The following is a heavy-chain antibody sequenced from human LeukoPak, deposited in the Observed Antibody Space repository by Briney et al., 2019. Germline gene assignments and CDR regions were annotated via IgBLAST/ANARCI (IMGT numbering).Heavy chain of an antibody. D-gene: IGHD1-26*01. CDR2: ISFDGSTK. CDR1: GFTFGNYG. Sequence: GGSLRLSCAASGFTFGNYGMHWVRQTPGKGLEWVAIISFDGSTKYYADSVKGRFTISRDNSKNTLFLQMNSLRTEDTAVYYCAKDSGGGNYIAEKDYWGQGTLVTVSS. J-gene: IGHJ4*02. V-gene: IGHV3-30*18. CDR3: AKDSGGGNYIAEKDY.